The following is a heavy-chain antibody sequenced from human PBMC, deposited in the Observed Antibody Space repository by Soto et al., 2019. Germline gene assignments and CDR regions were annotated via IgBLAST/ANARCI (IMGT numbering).Heavy chain of an antibody. Sequence: QVQLVESGGGVVQPGTSLRLSCAASGFIFSRDGMHWVRQAPGKGLEWVAVISYHGSDTYYADSVKGRFTISRDNSKNTVYLQMNSLRPEDTALYYWAKPKGADIPFDSWGQGTLVTVSS. D-gene: IGHD3-9*01. CDR2: ISYHGSDT. CDR1: GFIFSRDG. J-gene: IGHJ4*02. V-gene: IGHV3-30*18. CDR3: AKPKGADIPFDS.